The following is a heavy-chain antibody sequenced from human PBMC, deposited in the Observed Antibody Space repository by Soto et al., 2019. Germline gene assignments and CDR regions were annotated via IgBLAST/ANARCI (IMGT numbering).Heavy chain of an antibody. J-gene: IGHJ4*02. CDR2: INAGNGNT. CDR3: ARGGDQTIVVVVAATQELDY. Sequence: ASVKVSCKASGYTFTSYAMHWVRQAPGQRLEWMGWINAGNGNTDYAQKFQGRVTMTRHTSISTAYMELSSLRSEDTAVYYCARGGDQTIVVVVAATQELDYWGQGTLVTVSS. V-gene: IGHV1-3*01. CDR1: GYTFTSYA. D-gene: IGHD2-15*01.